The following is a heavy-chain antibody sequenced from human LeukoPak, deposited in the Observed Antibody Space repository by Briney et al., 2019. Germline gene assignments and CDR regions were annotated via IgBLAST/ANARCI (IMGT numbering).Heavy chain of an antibody. Sequence: SVKVSCKASGGTFSSYAISWVRQAPRQGLEWMGRIIPIFGIANYAQKFQGRVTITADKSTSTAYMELSSLRSEDTAVYYCASASYSYGHSHYYYGMDVWGQGTTVTVSS. J-gene: IGHJ6*02. CDR2: IIPIFGIA. CDR1: GGTFSSYA. V-gene: IGHV1-69*04. CDR3: ASASYSYGHSHYYYGMDV. D-gene: IGHD5-18*01.